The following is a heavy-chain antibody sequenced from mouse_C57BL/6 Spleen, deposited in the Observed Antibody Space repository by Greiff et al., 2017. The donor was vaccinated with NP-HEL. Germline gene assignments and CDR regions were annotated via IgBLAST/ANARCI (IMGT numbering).Heavy chain of an antibody. Sequence: QVQLQQSGPELVKPGASVKISCKASGYAFSSSWMNWVKQRPGKGLEWIGRIYPGDGDTNYNGKFKGKATLTADKSSSTAYMQLSSLTSEDSAVYFCARPYDYDDLYYAMDYWGQGTSVTVSS. CDR2: IYPGDGDT. CDR1: GYAFSSSW. CDR3: ARPYDYDDLYYAMDY. V-gene: IGHV1-82*01. J-gene: IGHJ4*01. D-gene: IGHD2-4*01.